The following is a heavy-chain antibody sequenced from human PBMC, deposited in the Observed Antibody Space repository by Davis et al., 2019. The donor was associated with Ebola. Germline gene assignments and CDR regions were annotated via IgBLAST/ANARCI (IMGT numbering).Heavy chain of an antibody. CDR1: GYTFTSYG. CDR3: ASSAGTPVTTGY. D-gene: IGHD4-17*01. V-gene: IGHV1-18*04. CDR2: ISVYNGNT. J-gene: IGHJ4*02. Sequence: AASVKVSCKASGYTFTSYGISWVRQAPGQGLEWMGWISVYNGNTNYAQKLQGRVTMTTDTTTGTAYMELRSLRSDDTAVYYCASSAGTPVTTGYWGQGTLVTVSS.